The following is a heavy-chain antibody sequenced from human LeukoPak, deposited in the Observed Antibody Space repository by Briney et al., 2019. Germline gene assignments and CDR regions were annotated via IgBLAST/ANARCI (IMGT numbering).Heavy chain of an antibody. V-gene: IGHV3-66*01. D-gene: IGHD3-16*01. CDR2: IFNDETT. CDR1: GFSVTDST. CDR3: ARVTAAMVDYGDSFYYYMDI. Sequence: GGSLRLSCAASGFSVTDSTINWVRQAPGKGLEWVAHIFNDETTQYADAVKGRFSIYRDHSKKTVDLQMNRLRADDTAVYYCARVTAAMVDYGDSFYYYMDIWGEGT. J-gene: IGHJ6*03.